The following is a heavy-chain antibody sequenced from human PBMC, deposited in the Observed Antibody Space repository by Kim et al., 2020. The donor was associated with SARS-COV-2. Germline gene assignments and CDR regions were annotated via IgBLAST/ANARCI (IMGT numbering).Heavy chain of an antibody. D-gene: IGHD4-17*01. V-gene: IGHV1-69*04. J-gene: IGHJ3*02. CDR3: ARDLTGDYGAFDI. CDR1: GGTFSSYA. CDR2: IIPILGIA. Sequence: SVKVSCKASGGTFSSYAISWVRQAPGQGLEWMGRIIPILGIANYAQKFQGRVTITADKSTSTAYMELSSLRSEDTAMYYCARDLTGDYGAFDIWGQGTM.